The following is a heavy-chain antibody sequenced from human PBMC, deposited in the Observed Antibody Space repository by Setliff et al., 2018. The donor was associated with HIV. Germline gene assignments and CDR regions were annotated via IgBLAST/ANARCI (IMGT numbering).Heavy chain of an antibody. J-gene: IGHJ5*01. D-gene: IGHD2-21*02. CDR1: GGSLSDTHW. CDR3: ARDAGTSIEESGDAYTWIDS. CDR2: IFVARGT. V-gene: IGHV4-4*07. Sequence: SETLSLTCTVSGGSLSDTHWWTWIRQPAGRGPQWIGRIFVARGTKYNPSLKTRVTISLNASKNQFSLTLTAVTAADTAVYYCARDAGTSIEESGDAYTWIDSWGQGTLVTVSS.